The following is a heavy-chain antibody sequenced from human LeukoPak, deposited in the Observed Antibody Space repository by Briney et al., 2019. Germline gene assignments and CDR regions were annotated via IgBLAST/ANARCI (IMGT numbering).Heavy chain of an antibody. Sequence: PSETLSLTCAVYGGSFSGYYWSWIRQPPGKGLEWIGSIYYIGSTYYSPSLKSRVTISVDTSKNQFSLRLSSVTAADTAIYYCARQRAFDIWGQGTMVTVSS. CDR2: IYYIGST. J-gene: IGHJ3*02. D-gene: IGHD6-25*01. CDR3: ARQRAFDI. V-gene: IGHV4-34*01. CDR1: GGSFSGYY.